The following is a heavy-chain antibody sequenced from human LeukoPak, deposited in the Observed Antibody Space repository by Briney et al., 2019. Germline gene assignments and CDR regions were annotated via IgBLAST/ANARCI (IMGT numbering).Heavy chain of an antibody. CDR3: ARTFVSGDGYKVGYFDY. J-gene: IGHJ4*02. D-gene: IGHD5-24*01. CDR1: GLTVSSNC. V-gene: IGHV3-53*01. Sequence: PGGSLRLSCAASGLTVSSNCMSWVRQAPGKGLEWVSLIYSGGSTYYADSVKGRFTISRDNSKNTLYLQMNSLSAEDTAVYYCARTFVSGDGYKVGYFDYWGQGTLVTVSS. CDR2: IYSGGST.